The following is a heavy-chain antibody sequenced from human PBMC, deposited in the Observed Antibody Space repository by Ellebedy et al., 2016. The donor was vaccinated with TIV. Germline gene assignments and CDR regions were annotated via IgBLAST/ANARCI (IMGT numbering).Heavy chain of an antibody. CDR2: ISTDGSTT. D-gene: IGHD3-22*01. V-gene: IGHV3-74*01. CDR1: GFIFKNFL. CDR3: ARASDSSGYYKNWFDP. J-gene: IGHJ5*02. Sequence: GESLKISCGASGFIFKNFLMYWVRQAPGKGPEWVSRISTDGSTTNYADSVKGRFTISRDNAKNTLYLQMNSLKTEDTAVYYCARASDSSGYYKNWFDPWGQGTLVTVSS.